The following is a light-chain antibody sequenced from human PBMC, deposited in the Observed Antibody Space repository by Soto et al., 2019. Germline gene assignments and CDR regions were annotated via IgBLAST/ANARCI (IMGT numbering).Light chain of an antibody. CDR2: DAS. V-gene: IGKV3-11*01. CDR1: QSVSSY. J-gene: IGKJ4*01. CDR3: QQRSNSFT. Sequence: EIVLTQSPATLSLSPGERATLSCRASQSVSSYLAWYQQKPGQAPRLLIYDASNRATGIPARFSGSGSGTDFTLTISSLETEDFAVYYCQQRSNSFTFGGGTKVEIK.